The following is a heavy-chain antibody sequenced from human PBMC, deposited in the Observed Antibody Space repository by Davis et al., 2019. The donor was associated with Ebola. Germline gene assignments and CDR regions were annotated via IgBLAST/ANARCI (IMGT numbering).Heavy chain of an antibody. CDR1: GGSISSYY. D-gene: IGHD3-10*01. J-gene: IGHJ4*02. CDR2: IYYSGST. V-gene: IGHV4-59*01. Sequence: PSETLSFTCTVSGGSISSYYWSWIRQPPGKGLEWIGYIYYSGSTNYNPSLKSRVTISVDTSKNQFSLKLSSVTAADTAVYYCARGQVLGGFDYWGQGTLVTVSS. CDR3: ARGQVLGGFDY.